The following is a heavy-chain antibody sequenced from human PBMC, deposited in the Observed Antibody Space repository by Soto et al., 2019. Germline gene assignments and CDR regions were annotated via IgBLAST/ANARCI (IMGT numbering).Heavy chain of an antibody. V-gene: IGHV1-8*01. CDR2: MQPSTGRT. J-gene: IGHJ4*02. Sequence: ASVQVSCKASGYSFTSLDINWVRQTAGQGLEWMGWMQPSTGRTGYAQKFQGRVTMTRDTPINTAYMELTTLTSDDTAFYYCARGVSAGVDYWGQGTLVTVS. CDR1: GYSFTSLD. CDR3: ARGVSAGVDY. D-gene: IGHD1-26*01.